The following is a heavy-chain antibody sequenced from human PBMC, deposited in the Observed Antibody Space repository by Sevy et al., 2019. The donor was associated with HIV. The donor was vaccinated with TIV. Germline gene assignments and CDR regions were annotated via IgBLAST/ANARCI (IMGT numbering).Heavy chain of an antibody. V-gene: IGHV3-15*01. D-gene: IGHD1-26*01. J-gene: IGHJ3*02. Sequence: GGSLRLSCAASGFTFSNAWMSWVRQAPGKGLEWVGRIKSKTEGGTTDYAEPVKGRFTISRDDSKNTLYLQMNSLKTEDTAVYYCTTAGLNSGSYFYAFDIWGQGTMVTVSS. CDR2: IKSKTEGGTT. CDR1: GFTFSNAW. CDR3: TTAGLNSGSYFYAFDI.